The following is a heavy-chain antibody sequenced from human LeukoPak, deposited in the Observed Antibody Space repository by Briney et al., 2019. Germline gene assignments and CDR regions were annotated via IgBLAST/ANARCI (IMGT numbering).Heavy chain of an antibody. V-gene: IGHV1-18*01. J-gene: IGHJ6*03. CDR3: AREGRFTIFGVAKGYYYMDV. D-gene: IGHD3-3*01. CDR2: ISAYNGNT. Sequence: GASVKVSCKASGYTFTSYGISWVRQAPGQGLEWMGWISAYNGNTNYAQKLQGRVTMTEDTSTDTAYMELSSLRSEDTAVYYCAREGRFTIFGVAKGYYYMDVWGKGTTVTVSS. CDR1: GYTFTSYG.